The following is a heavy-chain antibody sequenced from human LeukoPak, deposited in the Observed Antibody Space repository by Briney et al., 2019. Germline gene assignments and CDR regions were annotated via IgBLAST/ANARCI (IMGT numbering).Heavy chain of an antibody. CDR1: GFTVSRNY. CDR2: TYSDGST. J-gene: IGHJ6*02. D-gene: IGHD1-1*01. CDR3: ARDGGSSTKEPTGGYYYYGMYV. V-gene: IGHV3-53*01. Sequence: PGGSLRLSCAASGFTVSRNYMSWVRQAPGKGLEWVSLTYSDGSTSYTESVKGRFTISRDNSKNTLSLQLNSLRAEDTAVYYCARDGGSSTKEPTGGYYYYGMYVWGQGTTVTVFS.